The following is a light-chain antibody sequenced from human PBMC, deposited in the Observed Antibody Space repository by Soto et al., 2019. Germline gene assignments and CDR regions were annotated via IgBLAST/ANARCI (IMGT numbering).Light chain of an antibody. V-gene: IGLV1-44*01. CDR2: RNN. CDR3: ATWDDSLNGPV. Sequence: QSVLTQPPSASGTPGQRVTISCSGSSPNLGDNTVNWYQQLPGTAPKLLIYRNNRRPSEVPDRFSGSKSGTSASLAISGLQSDDEADYYCATWDDSLNGPVFGGGTKLTVL. CDR1: SPNLGDNT. J-gene: IGLJ3*02.